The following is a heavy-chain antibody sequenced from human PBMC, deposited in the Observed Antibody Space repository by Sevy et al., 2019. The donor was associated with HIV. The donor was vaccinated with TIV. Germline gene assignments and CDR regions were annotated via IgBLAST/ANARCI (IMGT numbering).Heavy chain of an antibody. J-gene: IGHJ4*02. D-gene: IGHD1-26*01. V-gene: IGHV4-59*08. CDR1: GGSITSLY. Sequence: SETLSLTCTVSGGSITSLYWNWIRQPPGKGLEWIANIYYNGHINYNPSLKSRVTLSLDTSKNQFSLRLSSVTAADTAMYYCAGEHAWGRGYYWGQGTLVTVSS. CDR3: AGEHAWGRGYY. CDR2: IYYNGHI.